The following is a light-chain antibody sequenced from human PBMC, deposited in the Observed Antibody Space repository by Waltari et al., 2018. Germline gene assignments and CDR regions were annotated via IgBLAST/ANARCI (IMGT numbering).Light chain of an antibody. CDR1: SSDSGGYEY. CDR3: SSFTSSTTGI. Sequence: SALTQPDSVSGSPGQSITISCSGISSDSGGYEYVSWYQQPPGKAPKVIIYDVNNRPSGVSNRFSGSKSGSSASLTISGLQAEDEADYYCSSFTSSTTGILGGGTKVTVL. V-gene: IGLV2-14*03. J-gene: IGLJ2*01. CDR2: DVN.